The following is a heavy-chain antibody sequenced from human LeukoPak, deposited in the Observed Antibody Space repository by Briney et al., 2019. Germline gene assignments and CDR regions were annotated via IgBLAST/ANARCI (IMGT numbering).Heavy chain of an antibody. V-gene: IGHV1-69*05. J-gene: IGHJ6*04. D-gene: IGHD6-6*01. CDR2: IIPIFGTA. CDR1: GGTFSSYA. Sequence: GASVKVSCEASGGTFSSYAISWVRQAPGQGVEWMGGIIPIFGTANYAQKFQGRVTITTDESTSTAYMELSSLRSEDTAVYYCARDSSSSVGMDVWGKGTTVTVSS. CDR3: ARDSSSSVGMDV.